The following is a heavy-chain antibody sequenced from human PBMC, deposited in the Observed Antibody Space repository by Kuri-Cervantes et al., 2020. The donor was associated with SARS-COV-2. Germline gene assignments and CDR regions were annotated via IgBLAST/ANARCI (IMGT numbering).Heavy chain of an antibody. Sequence: GESLKISCAVSGFTFSSYSMNWVRQAPGKGLEWVSSISSSSSYIYYADSVKGRFTISRDNAKNSLYLQMNSLRAEDTAVYYCAREGELRAFDIWGQGTMVTVSS. D-gene: IGHD1-26*01. CDR1: GFTFSSYS. V-gene: IGHV3-21*01. CDR3: AREGELRAFDI. CDR2: ISSSSSYI. J-gene: IGHJ3*02.